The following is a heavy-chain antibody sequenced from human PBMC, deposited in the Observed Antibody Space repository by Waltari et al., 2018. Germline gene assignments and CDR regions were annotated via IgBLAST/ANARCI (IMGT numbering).Heavy chain of an antibody. D-gene: IGHD3-3*01. J-gene: IGHJ6*02. V-gene: IGHV1-3*01. CDR3: VFGIISHYYAMDV. CDR1: GNILFHYRSA. CDR2: INADNGDK. Sequence: QVQLVQSGAAVKKPGASVKVSCTASGNILFHYRSALHWVRQAPGQRPEWMGRINADNGDKRYPQKFQGRVTLTRDTSASTVYMELSSLRSEDTAVYYCVFGIISHYYAMDVWGQGTTVTVS.